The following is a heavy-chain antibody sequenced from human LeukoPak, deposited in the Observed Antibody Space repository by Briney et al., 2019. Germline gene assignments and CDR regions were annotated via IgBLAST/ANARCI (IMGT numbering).Heavy chain of an antibody. D-gene: IGHD6-19*01. V-gene: IGHV1-18*04. J-gene: IGHJ4*02. Sequence: ASVKVSCKASGYTFTSYGISWVRQAPGQGLEWMGWISAYNGNTNYAQKLQGRVTMTTDTSTSTAYMELRGLRSDDTAVYYCARAIVGIAVAGPNYYFDYWGQGTLVTVSS. CDR2: ISAYNGNT. CDR1: GYTFTSYG. CDR3: ARAIVGIAVAGPNYYFDY.